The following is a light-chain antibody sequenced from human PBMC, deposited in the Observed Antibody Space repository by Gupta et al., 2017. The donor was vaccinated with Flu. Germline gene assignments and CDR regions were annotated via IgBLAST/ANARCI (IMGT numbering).Light chain of an antibody. J-gene: IGKJ1*01. CDR2: AAS. Sequence: DIQMTQSPSSLSSSFGDRGTSTCRASQSISSYLNWYHQKPGKAPQRLIYAASSLESGVPARFSGSGSGTDFTLTISSLQPEDVATYYCQQSYSNPRTFGQGTKVEIK. V-gene: IGKV1-39*01. CDR3: QQSYSNPRT. CDR1: QSISSY.